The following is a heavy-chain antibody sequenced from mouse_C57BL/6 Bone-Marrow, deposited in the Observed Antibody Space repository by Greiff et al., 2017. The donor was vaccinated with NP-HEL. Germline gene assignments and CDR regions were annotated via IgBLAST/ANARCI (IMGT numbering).Heavy chain of an antibody. J-gene: IGHJ1*03. D-gene: IGHD1-1*01. CDR2: IHPNSGST. Sequence: VQLQQPGAELVKPGASVKLSCKASGYTFTSYWMHWVKQRPGQGLEWIGMIHPNSGSTNYNEKFKSKATLTVDKSSSTAYMQLSSLTSEDSAVYYCARAGIYYYSSSCWYFDVWGTGPTVTVSS. CDR3: ARAGIYYYSSSCWYFDV. V-gene: IGHV1-64*01. CDR1: GYTFTSYW.